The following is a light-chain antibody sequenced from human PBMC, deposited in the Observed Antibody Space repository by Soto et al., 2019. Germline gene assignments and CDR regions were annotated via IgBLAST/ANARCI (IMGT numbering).Light chain of an antibody. CDR3: ASLTTTNFV. Sequence: QSVLTQPASVSGSPGQSITISCTGTSSDVGAYNLVSWYQHLPDKAPKLIISEVTNRPSGVSDRFSGSKSGNTASLTISGLQAEDEADYYCASLTTTNFVFGSGTKV. CDR1: SSDVGAYNL. V-gene: IGLV2-14*01. CDR2: EVT. J-gene: IGLJ1*01.